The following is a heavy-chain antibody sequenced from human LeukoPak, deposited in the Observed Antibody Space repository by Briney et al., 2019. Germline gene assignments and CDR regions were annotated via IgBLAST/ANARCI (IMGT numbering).Heavy chain of an antibody. D-gene: IGHD6-19*01. CDR3: TRDRGQWLVDY. Sequence: SETLSLTCTVSGGSISSSGYFWGWIRQPPGKGLEYFASIDSSGNTYCNPSLQSRVTISADTSKNQFSLKLSSVTAADTAVYYCTRDRGQWLVDYWGQGTLVTVSS. CDR2: IDSSGNT. J-gene: IGHJ4*02. V-gene: IGHV4-39*07. CDR1: GGSISSSGYF.